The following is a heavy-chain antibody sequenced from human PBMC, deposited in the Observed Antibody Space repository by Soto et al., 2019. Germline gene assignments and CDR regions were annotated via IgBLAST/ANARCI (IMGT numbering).Heavy chain of an antibody. CDR1: GGTFSSYA. CDR2: IIPIFGTA. J-gene: IGHJ5*02. Sequence: GASVKVSCKASGGTFSSYAISWVRQAPGQGLEWMGGIIPIFGTANYAQKFQGRVTITADESASTAYMELSSLRSEDTAVYYCAFGDYYGSGSSRYWFDPWGQGTLVTVSS. D-gene: IGHD3-10*01. V-gene: IGHV1-69*13. CDR3: AFGDYYGSGSSRYWFDP.